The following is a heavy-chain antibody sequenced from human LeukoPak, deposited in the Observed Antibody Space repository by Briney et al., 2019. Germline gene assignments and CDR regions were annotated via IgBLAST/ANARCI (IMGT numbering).Heavy chain of an antibody. Sequence: GASVKVSCKASGGTFISYAISWVRQAPGQGLEWMGGIIPIFGTANYAQKFQGRVTITADESTSTAYMELSSLRSEDTAVYYCARLEGATGPFDYWGQGTLVTVSS. J-gene: IGHJ4*02. V-gene: IGHV1-69*13. CDR3: ARLEGATGPFDY. CDR1: GGTFISYA. CDR2: IIPIFGTA. D-gene: IGHD1-26*01.